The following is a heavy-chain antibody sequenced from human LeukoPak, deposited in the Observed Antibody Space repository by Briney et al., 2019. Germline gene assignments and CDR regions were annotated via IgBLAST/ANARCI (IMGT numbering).Heavy chain of an antibody. CDR2: ISYDGSNK. V-gene: IGHV3-30*03. Sequence: GGSLRLSCAASGFTFSSYGMHWGRQAPGRGLEGVAVISYDGSNKYYADSVKGRFTISRDKSKNTLYLQMNSLRAEDTAASYCARDGADIAVAPAATANEHYYMDVWGKGTTVTVSS. J-gene: IGHJ6*03. D-gene: IGHD2-2*01. CDR3: ARDGADIAVAPAATANEHYYMDV. CDR1: GFTFSSYG.